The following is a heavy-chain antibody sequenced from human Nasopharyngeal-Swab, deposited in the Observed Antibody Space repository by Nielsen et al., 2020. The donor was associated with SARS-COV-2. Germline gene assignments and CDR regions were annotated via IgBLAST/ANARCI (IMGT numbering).Heavy chain of an antibody. CDR2: ISWNSGSI. CDR3: AKDGSVVAATGNYGMDV. J-gene: IGHJ6*02. V-gene: IGHV3-9*01. Sequence: SLKISCAASGFTFDDYAMHWVRQAPGKGLEWVSGISWNSGSIGYADSVKGRFTISRDNAKNSLYLQMNSLRAEDTALYCCAKDGSVVAATGNYGMDVWGQGTTVTVSS. D-gene: IGHD2-15*01. CDR1: GFTFDDYA.